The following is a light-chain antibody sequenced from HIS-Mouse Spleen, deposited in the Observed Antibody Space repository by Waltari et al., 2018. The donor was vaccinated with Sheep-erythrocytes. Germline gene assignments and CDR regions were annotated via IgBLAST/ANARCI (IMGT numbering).Light chain of an antibody. V-gene: IGLV1-51*01. CDR2: ENN. Sequence: QSVLTQPPSVSAAPGQKVTISCSGSSSNIGNNYVSWYQQLPGTAPKLLIYENNKRPPGIPDRFPGSKSGTAATLGIPGPQTGDEADYYCGTWDSSLSAGVFGGGTKLTVL. CDR3: GTWDSSLSAGV. J-gene: IGLJ3*02. CDR1: SSNIGNNY.